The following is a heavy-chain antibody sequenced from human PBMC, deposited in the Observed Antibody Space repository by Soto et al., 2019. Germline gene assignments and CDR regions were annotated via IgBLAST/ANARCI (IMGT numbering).Heavy chain of an antibody. Sequence: PGGSLRLSCAASGFTFSSYGMHWVRQAPGKGLEWVAVISYDGSNKYYADSVKGRFTISRDNSKNTLYLQMNSLRAEDTAVYYCAKAQADDSSGYYSETDYWGQRTLVTVSA. D-gene: IGHD3-22*01. CDR3: AKAQADDSSGYYSETDY. CDR1: GFTFSSYG. V-gene: IGHV3-30*18. J-gene: IGHJ4*02. CDR2: ISYDGSNK.